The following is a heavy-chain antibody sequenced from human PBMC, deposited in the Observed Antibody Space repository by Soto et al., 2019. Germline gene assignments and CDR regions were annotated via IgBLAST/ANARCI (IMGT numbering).Heavy chain of an antibody. J-gene: IGHJ4*02. CDR2: IYYTGST. D-gene: IGHD3-10*01. V-gene: IGHV4-59*02. CDR1: GGSVSSYW. Sequence: QVQLQESGPGLVKPSETLSLTCSVSGGSVSSYWWSWIRQPPGKGLEWIGYIYYTGSTNYSPSLKGGVTRSLDASKGQFSRKLTSVTAADTAVYYCARGPGASDYYFDYWGPGTLVTVSS. CDR3: ARGPGASDYYFDY.